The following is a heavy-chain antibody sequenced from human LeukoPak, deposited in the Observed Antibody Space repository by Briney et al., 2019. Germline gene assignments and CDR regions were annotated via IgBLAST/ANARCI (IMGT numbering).Heavy chain of an antibody. Sequence: ASVKVSCKASGYTFTSYAISWVRQAPGQGLEWMGRIIPILGIANYAQKFQGRVTITADKSTSTAYMELSSLRSEDTAVYYCARDRNRYGMDVWGQGTTVTVSS. CDR2: IIPILGIA. D-gene: IGHD1-14*01. V-gene: IGHV1-69*04. CDR3: ARDRNRYGMDV. J-gene: IGHJ6*02. CDR1: GYTFTSYA.